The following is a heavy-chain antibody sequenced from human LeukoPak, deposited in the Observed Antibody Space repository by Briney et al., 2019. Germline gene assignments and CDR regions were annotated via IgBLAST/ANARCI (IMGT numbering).Heavy chain of an antibody. J-gene: IGHJ4*02. V-gene: IGHV3-30-3*01. Sequence: GRSLRLSCAASGFTFSSYAMHWVRQAPGKGLEWVAVISYDGSNKYYADSVKGRFTISRDNAKNSLYLQMNSLRAEDTAVYYCAREGSHGDYSYWGQGTLVTVSS. CDR1: GFTFSSYA. CDR3: AREGSHGDYSY. CDR2: ISYDGSNK. D-gene: IGHD4-17*01.